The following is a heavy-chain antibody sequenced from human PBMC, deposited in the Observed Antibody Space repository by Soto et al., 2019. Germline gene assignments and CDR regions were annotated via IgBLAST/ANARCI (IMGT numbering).Heavy chain of an antibody. CDR3: AREGALISGANSDYYSTTDV. Sequence: TPYLTSTVPGGAIIRGGYYWTCIRQPPGKGLEWIGSIYYSGDTSYNPSLKSRVTISIDTSKNKFSLKMRSVTDADTASYYCAREGALISGANSDYYSTTDVWGQVTTVT. CDR2: IYYSGDT. V-gene: IGHV4-30-4*08. CDR1: GGAIIRGGYY. D-gene: IGHD3-16*01. J-gene: IGHJ6*02.